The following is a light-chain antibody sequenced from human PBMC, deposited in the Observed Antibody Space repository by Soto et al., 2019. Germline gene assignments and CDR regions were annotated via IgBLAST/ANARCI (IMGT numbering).Light chain of an antibody. CDR3: QQHDGRPTMT. Sequence: IQLPQSTSSLSASVGETVTITCRASQDIDNSLNWYQHKPGKAPQLLVYAVSFLETGVPSRFSGRGSGTVFRLIITSLQSDDFATYYCQQHDGRPTMTFGQGTRLDSK. V-gene: IGKV1-33*01. CDR1: QDIDNS. CDR2: AVS. J-gene: IGKJ5*01.